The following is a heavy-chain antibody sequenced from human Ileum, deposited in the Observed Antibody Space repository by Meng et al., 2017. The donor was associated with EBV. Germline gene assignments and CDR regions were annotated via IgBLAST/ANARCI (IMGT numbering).Heavy chain of an antibody. D-gene: IGHD6-13*01. Sequence: VQLHKCGAVLLNPSGSLSLTCAVYGGSFSGYYGTWIRQPPGKGLEWIGEINHSGSTNYNPSLKSRVTISVDKNQFSLKLSSVTAADTAVYYCARGFYTYGSSCFDYWGQGTLVTVSS. CDR3: ARGFYTYGSSCFDY. J-gene: IGHJ4*02. V-gene: IGHV4-34*01. CDR1: GGSFSGYY. CDR2: INHSGST.